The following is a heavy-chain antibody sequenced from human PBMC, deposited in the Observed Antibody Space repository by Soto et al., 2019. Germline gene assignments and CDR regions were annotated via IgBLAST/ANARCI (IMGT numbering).Heavy chain of an antibody. CDR3: ARGHYGLEI. V-gene: IGHV3-11*01. CDR2: IDPSGTTI. J-gene: IGHJ6*02. CDR1: GLTFSDFY. Sequence: PGGSLRLSCAASGLTFSDFYMSWVRQAPGKGLDWVSYIDPSGTTIVYADSVKGRFTVSRDNAKNSLYLQMDSLRGEDSALYYCARGHYGLEIWGRGTTVTVSS.